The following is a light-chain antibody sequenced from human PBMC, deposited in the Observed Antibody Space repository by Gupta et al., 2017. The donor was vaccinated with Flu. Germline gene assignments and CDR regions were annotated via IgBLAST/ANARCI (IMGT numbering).Light chain of an antibody. J-gene: IGLJ1*01. CDR2: DVS. CDR1: SSDVGGYNY. Sequence: QSALTQPASVSGSPGQPITISCTGTSSDVGGYNYVSWYQQHPGKAPKLMIYDVSNRPSGVSNRFSGSKAGNTASLTISGLQAEDEADDYYSSYTSSSTHYVFGTGTKVTVL. V-gene: IGLV2-14*01. CDR3: SSYTSSSTHYV.